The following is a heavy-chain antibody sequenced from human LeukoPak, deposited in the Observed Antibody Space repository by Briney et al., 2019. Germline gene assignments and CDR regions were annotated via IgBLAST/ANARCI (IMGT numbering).Heavy chain of an antibody. J-gene: IGHJ3*02. CDR1: GFTFSSYS. V-gene: IGHV3-48*01. D-gene: IGHD6-19*01. CDR2: ISSSSSTI. Sequence: PGGSLRLSCAASGFTFSSYSMNWVRQAPGKGLEWVSYISSSSSTIYYADSVKGRFTISRDNAKNSLYLQMDSLRGEDTAVYYCARDGWCSSGWYAGAFDIWGQGTVVTVSS. CDR3: ARDGWCSSGWYAGAFDI.